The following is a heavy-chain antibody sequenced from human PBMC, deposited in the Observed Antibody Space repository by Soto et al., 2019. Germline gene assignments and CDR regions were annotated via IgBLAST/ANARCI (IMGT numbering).Heavy chain of an antibody. CDR1: GDSISSSGHY. CDR2: IYYSGST. Sequence: QLQLQESGPGLVKPSETLSLTCIVSGDSISSSGHYWGWIRQPPGKGLEWIGNIYYSGSTYYNPSLKSRVTISVDTPKNQFSLKLSSVTAADTAVYYCASYSGTYSDFDYWGQGTLVTVSS. V-gene: IGHV4-39*01. D-gene: IGHD1-26*01. J-gene: IGHJ4*02. CDR3: ASYSGTYSDFDY.